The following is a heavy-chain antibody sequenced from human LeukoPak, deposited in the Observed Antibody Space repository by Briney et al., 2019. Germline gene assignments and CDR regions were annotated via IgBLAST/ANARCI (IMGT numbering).Heavy chain of an antibody. CDR1: GFTFSTYN. Sequence: GGSLRLSCVASGFTFSTYNMNWVRPAPGKGLEWVSYISSSGSTIYYADSVKGRFTISRDNAKNSLYLQMNSLRAEDTAVYYCARDIDCAHGSFDYWGQGTLVTVSS. CDR3: ARDIDCAHGSFDY. D-gene: IGHD2-21*02. J-gene: IGHJ4*02. CDR2: ISSSGSTI. V-gene: IGHV3-11*01.